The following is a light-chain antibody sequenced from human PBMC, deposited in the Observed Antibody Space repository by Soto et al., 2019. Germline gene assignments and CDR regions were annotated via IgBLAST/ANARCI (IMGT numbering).Light chain of an antibody. Sequence: EIVMPQSTATLSVSPGERSTLSCRASQSISTNLAWYQQKPGQGPRLLIYGASNRATGIPDRFGGSGSGTDFTLTISRLEPEDFAVYYCQQYGSSGTFGQGTKVDTK. CDR2: GAS. CDR3: QQYGSSGT. CDR1: QSISTN. V-gene: IGKV3-20*01. J-gene: IGKJ1*01.